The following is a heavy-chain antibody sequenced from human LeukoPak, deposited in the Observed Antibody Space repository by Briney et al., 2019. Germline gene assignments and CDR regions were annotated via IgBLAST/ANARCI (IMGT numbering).Heavy chain of an antibody. D-gene: IGHD6-13*01. CDR1: GFTVSSNY. V-gene: IGHV3-53*01. CDR3: ARVASSSWYDSPWFDP. J-gene: IGHJ5*02. Sequence: GGSLRLSCAASGFTVSSNYMSWVRQAPGKGLEWVSVIYSGGSTYYADSVKGRFTISRDNSKDTLYLQMNSLRAEDTAVYYCARVASSSWYDSPWFDPWGQGTLVTVSS. CDR2: IYSGGST.